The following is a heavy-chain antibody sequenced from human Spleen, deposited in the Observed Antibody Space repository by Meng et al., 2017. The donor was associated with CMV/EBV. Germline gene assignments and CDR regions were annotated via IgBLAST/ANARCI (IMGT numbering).Heavy chain of an antibody. CDR2: INSDGSKS. CDR1: GFTFSSYW. J-gene: IGHJ6*02. D-gene: IGHD1-1*01. Sequence: GESLKISCAGSGFTFSSYWIHWVRQAPGKGLVWVSRINSDGSKSSYADSVKGRLTISRENAKNTVYLQMKSLRVEDTGVYYCTRDGMGNGMDVWGRGNTVTVSS. CDR3: TRDGMGNGMDV. V-gene: IGHV3-74*01.